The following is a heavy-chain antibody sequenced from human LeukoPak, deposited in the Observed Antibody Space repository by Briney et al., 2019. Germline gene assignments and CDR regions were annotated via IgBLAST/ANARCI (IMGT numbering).Heavy chain of an antibody. CDR3: AKEEMPHAFDL. Sequence: GGSLRLSCAASGFFLRRYAMNWVRQAPGRGLEWVAVISGPGPSTVYADSVKGRFTISRDNSKNTLFLQLDSLRVEDTAIYYCAKEEMPHAFDLWGQGTIVTVSS. CDR2: ISGPGPST. J-gene: IGHJ3*01. D-gene: IGHD5-24*01. CDR1: GFFLRRYA. V-gene: IGHV3-23*01.